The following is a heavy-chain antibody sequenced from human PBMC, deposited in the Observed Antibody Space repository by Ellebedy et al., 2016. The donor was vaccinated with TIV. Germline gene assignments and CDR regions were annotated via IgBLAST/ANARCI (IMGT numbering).Heavy chain of an antibody. CDR3: AKEWFYYDSSGYYGAPLFY. V-gene: IGHV3-48*01. D-gene: IGHD3-22*01. CDR2: ISSSSSTI. J-gene: IGHJ4*02. CDR1: GFTFSRYS. Sequence: GESLKISCAASGFTFSRYSMNWVRQAPGKGLEWVSYISSSSSTIYYADSVKGRFTISRDKAKNSLYLQMSSLRAEDTAVYYCAKEWFYYDSSGYYGAPLFYWGQGTLVTVSS.